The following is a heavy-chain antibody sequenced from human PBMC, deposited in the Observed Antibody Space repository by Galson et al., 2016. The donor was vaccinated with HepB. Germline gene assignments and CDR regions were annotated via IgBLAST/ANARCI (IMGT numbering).Heavy chain of an antibody. D-gene: IGHD1-14*01. Sequence: LRLSCAASGFTLSDSYVDWVRPAPGKGLEWVARSRNKANGFITDYAASVKGRFTLSRDDSQYSVYLQMNSLKTEDTAMYYCARAAGGFDLWGRGTLVTVSS. CDR1: GFTLSDSY. CDR2: SRNKANGFIT. CDR3: ARAAGGFDL. J-gene: IGHJ2*01. V-gene: IGHV3-72*01.